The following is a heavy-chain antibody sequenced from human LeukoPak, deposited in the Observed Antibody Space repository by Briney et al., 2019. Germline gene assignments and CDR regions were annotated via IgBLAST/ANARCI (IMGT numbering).Heavy chain of an antibody. V-gene: IGHV1-18*01. D-gene: IGHD3-3*01. CDR2: ISAYNGNT. Sequence: ASAKVSCKASGYTFTCYGISWVRQAPGQGLEWMGWISAYNGNTNYAQKLQGRVTMTTDTSTSTAYMELRSLRSDDTAVYYCARISDFWSGYYITYMDVWGKGTTVTVSS. CDR3: ARISDFWSGYYITYMDV. J-gene: IGHJ6*03. CDR1: GYTFTCYG.